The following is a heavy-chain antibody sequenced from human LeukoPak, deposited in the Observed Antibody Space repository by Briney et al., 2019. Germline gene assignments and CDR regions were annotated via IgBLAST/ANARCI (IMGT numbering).Heavy chain of an antibody. CDR3: ARERHYYDSSGYLLAPDY. CDR2: ISSSNSYI. V-gene: IGHV3-21*01. CDR1: GFTFSSYS. J-gene: IGHJ4*02. D-gene: IGHD3-22*01. Sequence: GGSLRLSCAASGFTFSSYSMNWVRQAPGKGLEWVSSISSSNSYIYYADSVKGRFTISRDNSKNTLYLQMNSLRAEDTAVYYCARERHYYDSSGYLLAPDYWGQGTLVTVSS.